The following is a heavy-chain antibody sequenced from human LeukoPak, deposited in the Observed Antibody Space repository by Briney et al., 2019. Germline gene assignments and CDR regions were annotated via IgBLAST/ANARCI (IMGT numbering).Heavy chain of an antibody. J-gene: IGHJ4*02. V-gene: IGHV3-66*01. D-gene: IGHD2/OR15-2a*01. CDR1: GFTVTSTY. Sequence: PGGSLRLSCAASGFTVTSTYITWVRQATGKGLEWVSIIHISGSTYYADSVRGRFTISRDNSKNTVYLQMNSLRADDTAIYYCARAVEYLPLDYWGQGTLVAVSS. CDR2: IHISGST. CDR3: ARAVEYLPLDY.